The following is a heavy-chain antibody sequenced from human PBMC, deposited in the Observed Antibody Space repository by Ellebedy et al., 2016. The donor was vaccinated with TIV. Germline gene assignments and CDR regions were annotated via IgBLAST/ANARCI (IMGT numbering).Heavy chain of an antibody. V-gene: IGHV4-39*01. J-gene: IGHJ4*02. D-gene: IGHD6-13*01. CDR3: ARHSQPAAGDY. CDR2: IYYSGNT. Sequence: MPSETLSLTCTVSGGSISSSSYYWGWIRQPPGKGLEWIGSIYYSGNTYYNPSLKSRVTISRDTSKNQFSLKLTSATAADTALYYCARHSQPAAGDYWGQGALVTVSS. CDR1: GGSISSSSYY.